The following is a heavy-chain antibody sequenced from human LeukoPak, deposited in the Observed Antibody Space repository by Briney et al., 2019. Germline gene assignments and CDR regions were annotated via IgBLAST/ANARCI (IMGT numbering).Heavy chain of an antibody. CDR1: GGSISSGSYY. Sequence: PSQTLSLTCTVSGGSISSGSYYWSWIRQPAGKGLEWIGRIYTSGSTNYNPSLKSRVTISVDTSKNQFSLKLSSVTAADTAVYYCARDASGYGGIIGYWGQGTLVTVSS. D-gene: IGHD5-12*01. CDR3: ARDASGYGGIIGY. V-gene: IGHV4-61*02. J-gene: IGHJ4*02. CDR2: IYTSGST.